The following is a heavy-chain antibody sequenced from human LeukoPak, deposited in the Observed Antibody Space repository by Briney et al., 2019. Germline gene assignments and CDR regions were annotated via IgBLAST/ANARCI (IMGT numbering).Heavy chain of an antibody. D-gene: IGHD5-18*01. CDR1: GFTVSSNY. CDR3: ASGYSFPYYFDY. J-gene: IGHJ4*02. Sequence: GGSLRLSCAASGFTVSSNYMNWVRQAPGKGLEWVSVIYTSGSIYYADSVKGRFTISRDDSKNTLYLQMNSLRAEDTAVYYCASGYSFPYYFDYWGQGTLVTVSS. V-gene: IGHV3-66*01. CDR2: IYTSGSI.